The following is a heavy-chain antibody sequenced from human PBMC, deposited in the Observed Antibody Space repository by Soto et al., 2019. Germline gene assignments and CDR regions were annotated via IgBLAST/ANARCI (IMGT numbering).Heavy chain of an antibody. CDR3: ARQGDCSSDRCYSHAFDF. CDR2: ISTKGDST. Sequence: PGGSLRLSCEASGFTFNNYALYWVRQAPGKGLEYVSGISTKGDSTFYANSVKDRFTISRDNSKNTLYLQMGSLRAADMAVYYCARQGDCSSDRCYSHAFDFWGQGTMVTVSS. J-gene: IGHJ3*01. D-gene: IGHD2-15*01. CDR1: GFTFNNYA. V-gene: IGHV3-64*01.